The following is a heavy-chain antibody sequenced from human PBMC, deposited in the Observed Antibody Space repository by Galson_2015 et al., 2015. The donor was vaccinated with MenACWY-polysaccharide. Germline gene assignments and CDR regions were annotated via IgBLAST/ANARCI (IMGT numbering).Heavy chain of an antibody. CDR2: MNPNSGNT. CDR3: ARIIARKYTFADS. D-gene: IGHD2-21*01. Sequence: SCKASGYKFSSYDLNWVRQATGQGLEWMGWMNPNSGNTGYAQKFQGRVTMTSSSAMSTAFMELSSLRSEDTAVYYCARIIARKYTFADSWGQGTLVTVSS. CDR1: GYKFSSYD. V-gene: IGHV1-8*01. J-gene: IGHJ4*02.